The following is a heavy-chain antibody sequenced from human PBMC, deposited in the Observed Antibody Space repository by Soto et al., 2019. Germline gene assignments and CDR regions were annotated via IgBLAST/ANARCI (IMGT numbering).Heavy chain of an antibody. V-gene: IGHV3-30*18. D-gene: IGHD2-2*01. CDR1: GFTFSSYG. Sequence: GGSLRLSCAASGFTFSSYGMNWVRQAPGKGLEWVAVILYDGSNKYYGDSVKGRFTISRDNSKNTLYLQVSSLRAEDTAVYYCAKSRDAYNFYFYYGMDVWGQGTTVTVSS. CDR3: AKSRDAYNFYFYYGMDV. CDR2: ILYDGSNK. J-gene: IGHJ6*02.